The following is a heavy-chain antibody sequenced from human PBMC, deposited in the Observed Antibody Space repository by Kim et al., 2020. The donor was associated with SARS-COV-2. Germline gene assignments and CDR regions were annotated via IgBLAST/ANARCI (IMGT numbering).Heavy chain of an antibody. D-gene: IGHD6-13*01. Sequence: GGSLRLSCAASGFTFSSYGMHWVRQAPGKGLEWVAVISYDGSNKYYADSVKGRFTISRDNSKNTLYLQMNSLRAEDTAVYYCAKEGGIAAPEYYYYGMDVWGQGTTVTVSS. V-gene: IGHV3-30*18. CDR2: ISYDGSNK. J-gene: IGHJ6*02. CDR3: AKEGGIAAPEYYYYGMDV. CDR1: GFTFSSYG.